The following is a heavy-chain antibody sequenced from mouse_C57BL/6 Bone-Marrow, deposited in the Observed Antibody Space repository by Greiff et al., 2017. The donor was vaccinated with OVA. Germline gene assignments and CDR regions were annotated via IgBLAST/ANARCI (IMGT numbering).Heavy chain of an antibody. J-gene: IGHJ3*01. D-gene: IGHD1-1*01. CDR2: ISSGSSTI. V-gene: IGHV5-17*01. Sequence: EVQLVESGGGLVKPGGSLKLSCAASGFTFSDYGMHWVRQAPEKGLEWVAYISSGSSTIYYADTVKGRFTISRDNAKNTLFLQMTSLRSEDTAMYYCARQGYYGSSPLAYWGQGTLVTVSA. CDR1: GFTFSDYG. CDR3: ARQGYYGSSPLAY.